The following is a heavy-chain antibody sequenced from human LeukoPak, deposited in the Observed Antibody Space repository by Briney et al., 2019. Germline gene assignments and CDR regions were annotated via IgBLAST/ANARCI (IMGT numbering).Heavy chain of an antibody. J-gene: IGHJ4*02. Sequence: ASVKVSCKASGYTFTSYDINWVRQATGQGLELMGWMNPNSGNTGYAQKFQGRVTMTRNTSISTAYMELSSLRSEDTAVYYCARGLRYCSSTSCRDYWGQGTLVTVSS. CDR3: ARGLRYCSSTSCRDY. CDR2: MNPNSGNT. D-gene: IGHD2-2*01. V-gene: IGHV1-8*01. CDR1: GYTFTSYD.